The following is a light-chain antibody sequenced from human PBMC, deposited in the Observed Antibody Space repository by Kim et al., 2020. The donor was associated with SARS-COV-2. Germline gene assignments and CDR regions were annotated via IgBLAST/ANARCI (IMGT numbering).Light chain of an antibody. J-gene: IGLJ3*02. CDR1: SSNIGGNV. CDR3: AAWDTSRKGSV. V-gene: IGLV1-44*01. Sequence: GQRVTISCSGTSSNIGGNVVNWYQQLPEAAPKLLMYSNDYRPSVVPDRFSGSKSGASASLAISGLQSEDEADYYCAAWDTSRKGSVFGGGTQLTVL. CDR2: SND.